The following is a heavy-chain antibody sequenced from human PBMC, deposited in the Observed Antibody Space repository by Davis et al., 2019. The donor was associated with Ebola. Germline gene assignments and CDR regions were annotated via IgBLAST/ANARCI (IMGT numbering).Heavy chain of an antibody. V-gene: IGHV3-30*18. CDR1: GFIFRTYG. Sequence: PGGSLRLSCAASGFIFRTYGMHWVRQAPGKGLEWVAVISYDGSNKYYADSVKGRFTISRDNSKNTLYLQMNSLRAEDTAVYYCAKDNYDSSGYYYAGIDYWGQGTLVTVSS. CDR2: ISYDGSNK. D-gene: IGHD3-22*01. CDR3: AKDNYDSSGYYYAGIDY. J-gene: IGHJ4*02.